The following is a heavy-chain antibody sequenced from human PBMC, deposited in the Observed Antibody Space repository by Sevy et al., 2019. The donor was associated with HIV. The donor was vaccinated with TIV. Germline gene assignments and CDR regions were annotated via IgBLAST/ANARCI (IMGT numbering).Heavy chain of an antibody. CDR2: MNPNSGNT. CDR3: ARGKLEDYYYYYGMDV. V-gene: IGHV1-8*01. Sequence: ASVKVSCKASGYTFTSYDINWVRQATGQGPEWMGWMNPNSGNTGYAQKFQGRVTMTRNTSISTAYMELSSLRSEDTAVYYCARGKLEDYYYYYGMDVWGQGTTVTVSS. J-gene: IGHJ6*02. CDR1: GYTFTSYD. D-gene: IGHD1-1*01.